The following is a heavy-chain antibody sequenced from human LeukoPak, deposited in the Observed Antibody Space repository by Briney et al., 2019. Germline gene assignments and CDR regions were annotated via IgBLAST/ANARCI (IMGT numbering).Heavy chain of an antibody. Sequence: PGGSLRLSCVVSGLTVSNYDMIWVRQAPGKGLEWVSYISTTGSTIYYADSVKGRFTISRDNAKNSLYLQMTSLRADDTAVYTCARYASHWYATDYWGQGILVTVSS. CDR1: GLTVSNYD. D-gene: IGHD2-8*01. J-gene: IGHJ4*02. V-gene: IGHV3-48*03. CDR2: ISTTGSTI. CDR3: ARYASHWYATDY.